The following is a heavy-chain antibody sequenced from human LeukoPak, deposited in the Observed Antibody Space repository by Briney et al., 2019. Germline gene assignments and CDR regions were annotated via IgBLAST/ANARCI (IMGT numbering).Heavy chain of an antibody. J-gene: IGHJ3*02. D-gene: IGHD3-22*01. CDR2: IYYSGST. Sequence: SETLSLTCTVSGGSISSYYWRWIRQPPGKGLEWIGYIYYSGSTYYNPSLKSRVTISVDTSKNQFSLNLSSVTAADTAVYYCARLLYYYDSSGYRAAFDIWGQGTMVTVSS. V-gene: IGHV4-59*04. CDR3: ARLLYYYDSSGYRAAFDI. CDR1: GGSISSYY.